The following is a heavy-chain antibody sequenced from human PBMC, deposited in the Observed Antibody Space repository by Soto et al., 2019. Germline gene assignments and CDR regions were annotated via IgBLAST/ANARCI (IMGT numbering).Heavy chain of an antibody. D-gene: IGHD3-3*01. J-gene: IGHJ4*02. Sequence: QVQLVESGGGVVQPGTSLRLSCAASGFSFSSYAMHWVRQAPGKGLEWVAALWYDGSNQNYAESVKGRFTISRDNSKRTVYLQMNRLKAEDTAMYYCTRDINDFWSGYLYWGQGTLVTVSS. CDR2: LWYDGSNQ. CDR1: GFSFSSYA. V-gene: IGHV3-33*01. CDR3: TRDINDFWSGYLY.